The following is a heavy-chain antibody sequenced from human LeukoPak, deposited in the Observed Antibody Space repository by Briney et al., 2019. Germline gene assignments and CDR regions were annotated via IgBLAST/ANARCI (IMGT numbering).Heavy chain of an antibody. CDR3: ASETRPYYYGSGSYRAYYYYMDV. Sequence: SVKVSCKASGGTFSSYAISWVRQAPGQGLEWMGGIIPIFGTANYAQKFQGRVTITADESTSTAYMELSSLRSEDTAVYYCASETRPYYYGSGSYRAYYYYMDVWGKGTTVTVSS. CDR2: IIPIFGTA. D-gene: IGHD3-10*01. J-gene: IGHJ6*03. V-gene: IGHV1-69*13. CDR1: GGTFSSYA.